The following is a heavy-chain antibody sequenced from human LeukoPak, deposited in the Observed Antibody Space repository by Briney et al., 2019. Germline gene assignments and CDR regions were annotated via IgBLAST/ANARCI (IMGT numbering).Heavy chain of an antibody. D-gene: IGHD3-3*01. CDR2: ISYSGNA. J-gene: IGHJ3*02. CDR3: ARNPLAWWDAFDI. V-gene: IGHV4-39*07. CDR1: GASISSSSYY. Sequence: SETLSLTCTVSGASISSSSYYWGWIRQPPGKGLEWIGSISYSGNAYYNPSLKSRVTISVDTSKTQFSLKLSSVTAADTAVYYCARNPLAWWDAFDIWGQGTMVTISS.